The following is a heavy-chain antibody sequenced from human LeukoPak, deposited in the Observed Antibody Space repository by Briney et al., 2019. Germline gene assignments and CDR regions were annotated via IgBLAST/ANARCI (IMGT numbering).Heavy chain of an antibody. V-gene: IGHV3-30*03. CDR3: AGDYEGNLAFDI. Sequence: GGSLRLSCAASGFTFSSYGMHWVRQAPGKGLEWVAVISYDGSNKYYSGSVKGRFTISRDNSKYTLYLQMNSLRAEDTAVYYCAGDYEGNLAFDIWGQGTMVTVSS. D-gene: IGHD4-23*01. CDR1: GFTFSSYG. J-gene: IGHJ3*02. CDR2: ISYDGSNK.